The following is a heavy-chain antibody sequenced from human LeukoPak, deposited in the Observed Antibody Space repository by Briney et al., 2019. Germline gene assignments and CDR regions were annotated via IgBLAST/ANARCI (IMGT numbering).Heavy chain of an antibody. V-gene: IGHV3-23*01. D-gene: IGHD2-15*01. CDR2: ISGSGGST. J-gene: IGHJ4*02. CDR3: ARDHFGYCSGGSCHEIDY. Sequence: GGSLRLSCAASGFTFSSYAMSWVRQAPGKGLEWVSAISGSGGSTYYADSVKGRFTISRDNSKNTLYLQMNSLRAEDTAVYYCARDHFGYCSGGSCHEIDYWGQGTLVTVSS. CDR1: GFTFSSYA.